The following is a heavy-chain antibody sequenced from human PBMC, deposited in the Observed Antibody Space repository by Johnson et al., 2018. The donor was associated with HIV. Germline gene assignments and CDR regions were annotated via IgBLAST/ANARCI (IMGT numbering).Heavy chain of an antibody. V-gene: IGHV3-9*01. Sequence: VQLVESGGGLVKPGGSLRLSCAASGFTFDDYAMHWVRQAPGKGLEWVSGISWNSGSIGYADSVKGRFTISRDNAKNPLYLQMSSLRTEDTALYYGAKDMGCGADCYQISISMTVGGAFDIWGQGTMVTVSS. CDR1: GFTFDDYA. J-gene: IGHJ3*02. CDR2: ISWNSGSI. CDR3: AKDMGCGADCYQISISMTVGGAFDI. D-gene: IGHD2-21*02.